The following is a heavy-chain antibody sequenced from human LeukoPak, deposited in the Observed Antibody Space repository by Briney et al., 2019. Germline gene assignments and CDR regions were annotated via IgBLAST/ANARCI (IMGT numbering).Heavy chain of an antibody. V-gene: IGHV3-21*01. CDR2: ISGSNSYI. Sequence: KPGGSLRLSCAASGFTFSSYSMNWVRQAPGKGLERVSSISGSNSYIYYADSMKGRFTISRDNAKNSLYLQMNSLRAEDTAVYYCAELGITMIGGVWGKGTTVTISS. CDR3: AELGITMIGGV. D-gene: IGHD3-10*02. CDR1: GFTFSSYS. J-gene: IGHJ6*04.